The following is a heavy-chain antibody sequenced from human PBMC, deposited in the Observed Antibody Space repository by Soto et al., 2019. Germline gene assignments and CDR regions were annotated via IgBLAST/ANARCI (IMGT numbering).Heavy chain of an antibody. Sequence: GGSLRLSCAASGFTFSNAWMSWVRQAPGKGLEWVGRIKSKTDGGTTDYAAPVKGRFTISRDDSKNTLYLQMNSLKTEDTAVYYCTTDSEAVTIFGVVIDYFDYWGQGTLVTVSS. V-gene: IGHV3-15*01. J-gene: IGHJ4*02. CDR3: TTDSEAVTIFGVVIDYFDY. CDR1: GFTFSNAW. CDR2: IKSKTDGGTT. D-gene: IGHD3-3*01.